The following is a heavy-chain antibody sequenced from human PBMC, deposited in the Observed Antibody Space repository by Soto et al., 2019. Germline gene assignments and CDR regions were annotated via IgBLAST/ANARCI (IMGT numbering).Heavy chain of an antibody. CDR1: GGSVSSNSYS. CDR2: IYSSENT. Sequence: SETLSLTCTVSGGSVSSNSYSWGWIRQSPGKGLEWIGTIYSSENTYYNPSLLSRVTISVDTSKNEFSLRLSSVTAADTAVYYCARHVVIVSGGSSFDFWGQGILVTVSS. D-gene: IGHD3-16*01. CDR3: ARHVVIVSGGSSFDF. V-gene: IGHV4-39*01. J-gene: IGHJ4*02.